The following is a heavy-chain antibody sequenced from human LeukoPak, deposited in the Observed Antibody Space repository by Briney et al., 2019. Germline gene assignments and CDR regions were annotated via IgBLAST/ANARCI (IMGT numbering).Heavy chain of an antibody. Sequence: ASVKVSCKASGYTFTSYGISWVRQAPGLGLEWMGWISAYNGNTNYAQKLQGRVTMTTDTSTSTAYMELRSLRSDDTAVYYCARDSSGYDSWSRVTNEQNDYWGQGTLVTVSS. J-gene: IGHJ4*02. CDR1: GYTFTSYG. CDR2: ISAYNGNT. D-gene: IGHD5-12*01. V-gene: IGHV1-18*01. CDR3: ARDSSGYDSWSRVTNEQNDY.